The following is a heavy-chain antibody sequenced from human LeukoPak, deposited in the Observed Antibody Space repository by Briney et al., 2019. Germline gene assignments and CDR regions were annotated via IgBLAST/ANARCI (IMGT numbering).Heavy chain of an antibody. J-gene: IGHJ4*02. CDR3: AKPGEPSNYYFDY. V-gene: IGHV3-23*01. Sequence: PGGSLGLSCTASGFTFGTYDMSWVRQAPGKGLEWVSTVRVNGRSTFYADSVKGRFTISRDDSKNTLFLQMNSLRAEDTALYYCAKPGEPSNYYFDYWGQGALVTVSS. CDR2: VRVNGRST. D-gene: IGHD1-14*01. CDR1: GFTFGTYD.